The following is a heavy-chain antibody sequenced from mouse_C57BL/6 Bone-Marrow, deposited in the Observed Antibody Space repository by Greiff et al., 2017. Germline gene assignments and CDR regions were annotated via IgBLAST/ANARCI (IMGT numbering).Heavy chain of an antibody. CDR1: GFTFSSYT. V-gene: IGHV5-9*01. Sequence: DVHLVESGGGLVKPGGSLKLSCAASGFTFSSYTMSWVRQTPEKRLEWVATISGGGGNTYYPDSVKGRFTISRDNAKNTLYLQMSSLRSEDTALYYCARQRMGRGFAYWGQGTLVTVSA. D-gene: IGHD4-1*01. CDR2: ISGGGGNT. CDR3: ARQRMGRGFAY. J-gene: IGHJ3*01.